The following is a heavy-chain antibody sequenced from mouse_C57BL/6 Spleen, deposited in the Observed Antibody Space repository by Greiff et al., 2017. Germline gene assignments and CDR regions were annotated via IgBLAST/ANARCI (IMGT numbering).Heavy chain of an antibody. CDR1: GYAFTNYL. CDR3: ARLAGFITTVVAHWYFDV. Sequence: QVQLQQSGAELVRPGTSVKVSCKASGYAFTNYLIEWVKQRPGQGLEWIGVINPGSGGTNYNGKFKGKATLTADKSSSTAYMQLSSLTSEDSAVYFCARLAGFITTVVAHWYFDVWGTGTTVTVSS. J-gene: IGHJ1*03. CDR2: INPGSGGT. D-gene: IGHD1-1*01. V-gene: IGHV1-54*01.